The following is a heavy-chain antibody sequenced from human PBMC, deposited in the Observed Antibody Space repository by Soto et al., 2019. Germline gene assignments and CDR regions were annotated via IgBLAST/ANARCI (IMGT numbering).Heavy chain of an antibody. CDR1: GYTFTSYG. CDR2: ISAYNGNT. D-gene: IGHD3-22*01. CDR3: ARDRAGIVVVDPLCALSAFDI. V-gene: IGHV1-18*04. J-gene: IGHJ3*02. Sequence: ASVKVSCKASGYTFTSYGISWVRQAPGQGLEWMGWISAYNGNTNYAQKLQGRVTMTTDTYTSTAYMELRSLRYDNKALYYCARDRAGIVVVDPLCALSAFDIWGQGTMVTV.